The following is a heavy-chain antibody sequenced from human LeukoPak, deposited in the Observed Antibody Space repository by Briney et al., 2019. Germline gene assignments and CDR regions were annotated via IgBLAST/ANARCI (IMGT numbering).Heavy chain of an antibody. J-gene: IGHJ4*02. CDR1: GGSISSHY. CDR2: IYYSGST. V-gene: IGHV4-59*08. Sequence: KTSEPLSLTCTVSGGSISSHYWSWIRQSPGKGLEWIGYIYYSGSTNYNPSLKNRVAISVDTSKNQFSLKLSSVTAADTAVYYCARHGDYGETGHWGQGTLVTVSS. D-gene: IGHD4-17*01. CDR3: ARHGDYGETGH.